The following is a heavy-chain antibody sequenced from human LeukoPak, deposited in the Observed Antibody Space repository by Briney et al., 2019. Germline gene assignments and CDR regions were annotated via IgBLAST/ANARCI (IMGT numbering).Heavy chain of an antibody. V-gene: IGHV3-30-3*01. D-gene: IGHD3-22*01. Sequence: GGSLRLSCAASGFTFSRYAMHWVRQPPGKGLEWVAVILYDGSNKYCADSVKGRFTISRDNSKNTVYLQMNSPRAEDTALYYCAREAIVVERWFDPWGQGTLVTVSS. CDR3: AREAIVVERWFDP. J-gene: IGHJ5*02. CDR1: GFTFSRYA. CDR2: ILYDGSNK.